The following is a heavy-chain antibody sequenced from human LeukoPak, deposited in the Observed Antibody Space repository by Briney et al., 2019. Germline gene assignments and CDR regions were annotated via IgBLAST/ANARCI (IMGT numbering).Heavy chain of an antibody. CDR3: ASSHDSSGND. V-gene: IGHV3-7*01. CDR1: GISFSSYW. J-gene: IGHJ4*02. Sequence: GGSLRLSCVPSGISFSSYWMAWVPQAPGQGLEWVANIKYDGTHKFDADSVKGRFTIARDNAKNSLFLERNSLRADDTAVYFCASSHDSSGNDWGQGTLVTVSS. D-gene: IGHD3-22*01. CDR2: IKYDGTHK.